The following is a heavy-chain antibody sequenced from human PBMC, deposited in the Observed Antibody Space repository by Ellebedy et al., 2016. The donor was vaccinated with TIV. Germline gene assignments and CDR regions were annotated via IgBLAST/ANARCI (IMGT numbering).Heavy chain of an antibody. V-gene: IGHV3-73*01. Sequence: GESLKISCAASGFTFSGSAMHWVRQTSGKGLEWVGRIRSKANSYATAYAVSVKGRFTISRDDSKNTAYLQMNSLKTEDTAVYYCTPTGGSYSGFDYWGQGTLVTVSS. CDR3: TPTGGSYSGFDY. J-gene: IGHJ4*02. CDR2: IRSKANSYAT. D-gene: IGHD1-26*01. CDR1: GFTFSGSA.